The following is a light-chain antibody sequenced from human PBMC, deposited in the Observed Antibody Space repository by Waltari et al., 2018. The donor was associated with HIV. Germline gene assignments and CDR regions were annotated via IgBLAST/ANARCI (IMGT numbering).Light chain of an antibody. J-gene: IGLJ2*01. CDR1: SRYVGGYNY. V-gene: IGLV2-14*01. CDR3: SSYTSSNTVV. Sequence: QSALTQPASVSGSPGQSITISCTGTSRYVGGYNYVSWYQQHPGKAPKVMIYEVTNRPSGVSNRFSGSKSGNTASLTISGLQAEDEADYYCSSYTSSNTVVFGGGTKLTVL. CDR2: EVT.